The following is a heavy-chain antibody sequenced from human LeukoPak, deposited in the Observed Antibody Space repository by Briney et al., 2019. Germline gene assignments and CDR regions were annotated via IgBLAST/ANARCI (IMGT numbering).Heavy chain of an antibody. CDR1: GFTFDDYA. CDR2: ISWNSGSI. V-gene: IGHV3-9*01. J-gene: IGHJ4*02. CDR3: AKGPDSSSWDFYFDY. Sequence: GGSLRLSCAASGFTFDDYAMHWVRQAPGKGLEWVSGISWNSGSIGYADSVKGRFTISRDNAKNSLYLQMNSLRAEDTALYYCAKGPDSSSWDFYFDYWGQGTLVTVSS. D-gene: IGHD6-13*01.